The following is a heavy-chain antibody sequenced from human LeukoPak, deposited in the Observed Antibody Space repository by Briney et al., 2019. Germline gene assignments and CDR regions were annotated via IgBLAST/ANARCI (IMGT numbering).Heavy chain of an antibody. V-gene: IGHV3-30-3*01. CDR3: ARDQEEYYYDSSGYYDY. CDR2: ISYDGSNK. Sequence: GGSLRLSCAASGFTFSSYAMHWVRQAPGKGLEWVAVISYDGSNKYYADSVRGRFTISRDNSKNTLYLQMNSLRSDDTAVYYCARDQEEYYYDSSGYYDYWGQGTLVTVSS. J-gene: IGHJ4*02. CDR1: GFTFSSYA. D-gene: IGHD3-22*01.